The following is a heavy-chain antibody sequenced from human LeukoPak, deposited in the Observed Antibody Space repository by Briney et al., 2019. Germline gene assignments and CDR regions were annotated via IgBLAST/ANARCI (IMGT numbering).Heavy chain of an antibody. CDR1: GYTFTGYY. CDR2: INPNSGGT. V-gene: IGHV1-2*02. Sequence: GASVKVSCKASGYTFTGYYMHWVRQAPGQGLEWMGWINPNSGGTNYAQKFQGRVTMTRDTSISTAYMELSSLRSEDTAVYYCARGGVVVPAAIVSRTSGRPKHYYFDYWGQGTLVTVSS. D-gene: IGHD2-2*01. J-gene: IGHJ4*02. CDR3: ARGGVVVPAAIVSRTSGRPKHYYFDY.